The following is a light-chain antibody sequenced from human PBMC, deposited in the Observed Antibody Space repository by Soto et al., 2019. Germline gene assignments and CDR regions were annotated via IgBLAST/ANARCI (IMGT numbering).Light chain of an antibody. J-gene: IGLJ3*02. CDR3: SSYTSSSTPLV. CDR1: SSDVGGYNY. CDR2: EVS. Sequence: QSALTQPASVSGSPGQSITISCTGTSSDVGGYNYVSWYQQHPGKAPKLMINEVSNRPSGVSNRFSGSKSGNTASLTISGLQAEDEADYYCSSYTSSSTPLVFGGGTKLTVL. V-gene: IGLV2-14*01.